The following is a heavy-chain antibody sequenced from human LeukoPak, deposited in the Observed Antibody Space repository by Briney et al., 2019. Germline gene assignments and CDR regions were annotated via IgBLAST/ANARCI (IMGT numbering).Heavy chain of an antibody. Sequence: SGGSLRLSCTAFGFPLSSHYKSWVRQAPGKGLEWVWVIYRSGGTYFADSVKGRFTISRDASKNTVSLQMNSLRAEDTPVYYGTRTIPPAHWGQGPLVTVSS. J-gene: IGHJ4*02. CDR2: IYRSGGT. CDR3: TRTIPPAH. V-gene: IGHV3-53*01. CDR1: GFPLSSHY. D-gene: IGHD5-24*01.